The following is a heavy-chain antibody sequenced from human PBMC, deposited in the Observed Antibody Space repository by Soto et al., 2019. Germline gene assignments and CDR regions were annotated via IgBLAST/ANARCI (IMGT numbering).Heavy chain of an antibody. Sequence: GAAGKVPWEARGNSLTHPETASGGPAPGQALEWMGWITPFNGNTNYAQKFQDRVTITRDRSMSTAYMELSSLRSEDTAMYYCARSHITIFLPRSRLGGYFYYGMDVWG. CDR1: GNSLTHPE. CDR2: ITPFNGNT. D-gene: IGHD3-3*01. J-gene: IGHJ6*01. V-gene: IGHV1-45*02. CDR3: ARSHITIFLPRSRLGGYFYYGMDV.